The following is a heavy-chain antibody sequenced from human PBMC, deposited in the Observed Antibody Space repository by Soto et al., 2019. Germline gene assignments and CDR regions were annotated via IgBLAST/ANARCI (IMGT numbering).Heavy chain of an antibody. CDR1: GFTFSSYS. CDR2: ISSSSSYI. V-gene: IGHV3-21*01. J-gene: IGHJ3*02. CDR3: AKGMAGRRGAFDI. D-gene: IGHD1-1*01. Sequence: EVQLVESGGGLVKPGGSLRLSCAASGFTFSSYSMNWVRQAPGKGLEWVSSISSSSSYIYYADSVKGRFTIPRDNAKNSLYLQMNSLRAEDTAVYYCAKGMAGRRGAFDIWGQGTMVTVSS.